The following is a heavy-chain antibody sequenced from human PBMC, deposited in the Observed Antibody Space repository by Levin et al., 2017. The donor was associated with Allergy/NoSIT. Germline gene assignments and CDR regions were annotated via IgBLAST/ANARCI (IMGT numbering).Heavy chain of an antibody. CDR2: IYYSGST. Sequence: SETLSLTCTVSGDSISSYYWSWIRQPPGKGLQWIGYIYYSGSTNYNPSLKSRVTISVDTSKNQFSLKLSSVTAADTAVYYCARGPYYDNSGYYLPFGYWGQGTLVTVSS. J-gene: IGHJ4*02. CDR3: ARGPYYDNSGYYLPFGY. V-gene: IGHV4-59*01. D-gene: IGHD3-22*01. CDR1: GDSISSYY.